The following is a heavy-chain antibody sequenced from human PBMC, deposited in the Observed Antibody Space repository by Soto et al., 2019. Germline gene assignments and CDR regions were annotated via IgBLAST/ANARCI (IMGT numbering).Heavy chain of an antibody. CDR2: ISYDGSNK. D-gene: IGHD4-17*01. CDR3: ARDVDVYGDYIDY. Sequence: GGSLRLSCAASGFTFSSYAMHWVRQAPGKGLEWVAVISYDGSNKYYADSVKGRFTISRDNSKNTLYLQMNSLRAEDTAVYYCARDVDVYGDYIDYWGQGTLVTVSS. CDR1: GFTFSSYA. V-gene: IGHV3-30-3*01. J-gene: IGHJ4*02.